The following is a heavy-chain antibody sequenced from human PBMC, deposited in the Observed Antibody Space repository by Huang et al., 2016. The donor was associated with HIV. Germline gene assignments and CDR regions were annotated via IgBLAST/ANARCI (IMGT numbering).Heavy chain of an antibody. CDR2: IYYSGST. Sequence: QLQLQESGPGLVKPSVTLSLTCTVSGGSIRSDHYYWGWIRQPPGKGREWIGSIYYSGSTYYNPSLKSRVTRTVDTSKNQFSLKMRSVTAADTAVYYCARLPGSITMIRGVITDPYWGQGTLVTVSS. J-gene: IGHJ4*02. D-gene: IGHD3-10*01. CDR3: ARLPGSITMIRGVITDPY. CDR1: GGSIRSDHYY. V-gene: IGHV4-39*01.